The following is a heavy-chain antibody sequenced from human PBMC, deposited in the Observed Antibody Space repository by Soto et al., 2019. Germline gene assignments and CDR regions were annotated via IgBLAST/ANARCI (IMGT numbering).Heavy chain of an antibody. J-gene: IGHJ4*02. V-gene: IGHV4-39*01. CDR3: ARHRIEVVWRGFDF. CDR2: SSYNGGT. Sequence: SETLSLTCTVSTDSSSFTISYWGWIRQPPGKGLQWIGSSSYNGGTFYNPSLKGRVVISFDTSKKQSSLQVTSVTAADTAVYFCARHRIEVVWRGFDFWGQGSPVTVSS. CDR1: TDSSSFTISY. D-gene: IGHD3-10*01.